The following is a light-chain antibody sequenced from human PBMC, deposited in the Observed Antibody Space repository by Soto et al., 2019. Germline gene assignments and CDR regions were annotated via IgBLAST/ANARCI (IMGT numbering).Light chain of an antibody. V-gene: IGKV3-15*01. J-gene: IGKJ4*01. CDR3: QQYNNWPLT. CDR1: QSVTST. Sequence: EIVMTQSPATVSVSPGERATLSCRASQSVTSTLAWYQQKHGQTPRLLIYDASTRATGIPARFSGSGSGTEFTLTISSLQSEDFAVYYCQQYNNWPLTFGGGTKVEIK. CDR2: DAS.